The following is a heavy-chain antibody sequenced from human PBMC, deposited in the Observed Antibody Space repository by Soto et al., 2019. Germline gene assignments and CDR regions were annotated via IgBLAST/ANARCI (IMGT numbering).Heavy chain of an antibody. CDR1: GGSISSYY. J-gene: IGHJ4*02. D-gene: IGHD3-3*01. V-gene: IGHV4-59*01. CDR3: ARVPMYYDFWSGYYTYYFDY. Sequence: SETLSLTCTVSGGSISSYYWSWIRQPPGKGLEWIGYIYYSGSTNYNPSLKSRVTISVDTSKNQFSLKLSSVTAADTAVYYCARVPMYYDFWSGYYTYYFDYWGQGTLVTVSS. CDR2: IYYSGST.